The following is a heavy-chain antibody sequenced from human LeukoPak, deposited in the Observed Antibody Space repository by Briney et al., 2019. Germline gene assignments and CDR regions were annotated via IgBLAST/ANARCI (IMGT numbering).Heavy chain of an antibody. D-gene: IGHD1-26*01. Sequence: PGXXXXLSCAASGFTFSSYWMHWVRQAPGKGLVWVSRINSDGSSTMYADSVKGRFTISRDNPKNTLYLQMNSLRAEDTAVYYCARVVIVGVSMFDYWGQGTLVTVSP. J-gene: IGHJ4*02. V-gene: IGHV3-74*03. CDR2: INSDGSST. CDR1: GFTFSSYW. CDR3: ARVVIVGVSMFDY.